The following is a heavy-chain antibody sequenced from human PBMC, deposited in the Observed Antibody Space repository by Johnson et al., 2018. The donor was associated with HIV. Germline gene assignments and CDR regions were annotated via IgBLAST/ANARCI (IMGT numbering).Heavy chain of an antibody. CDR3: AKALFGVLIVVGAFDI. Sequence: VQLVESGGGLVQSGGSLRLSCAASGFTFSRHAMSWVRQAPGKGLDWVSAISGSGGRTYYGAPVKGRFPISRDNSKNTLYLQMKRRRAEDTAVYCCAKALFGVLIVVGAFDIWGQGAMVTVSS. V-gene: IGHV3-23*04. J-gene: IGHJ3*02. D-gene: IGHD3-10*02. CDR2: ISGSGGRT. CDR1: GFTFSRHA.